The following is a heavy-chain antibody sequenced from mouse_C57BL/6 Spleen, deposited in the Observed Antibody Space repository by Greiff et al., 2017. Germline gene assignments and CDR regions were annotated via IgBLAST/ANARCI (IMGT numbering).Heavy chain of an antibody. V-gene: IGHV6-3*01. J-gene: IGHJ2*01. Sequence: EVKLMESGGGLVQPGGSMKLSCVASGFTFSNYWMNWVRQSPEKGLEWVAQIRLKSDNYATHYAESVKGRFIIARDESKSRVYLQMNNLKAEDTGIYYCTRQRLRYHFDYWGQGTTLTVSS. CDR3: TRQRLRYHFDY. CDR2: IRLKSDNYAT. CDR1: GFTFSNYW. D-gene: IGHD1-1*01.